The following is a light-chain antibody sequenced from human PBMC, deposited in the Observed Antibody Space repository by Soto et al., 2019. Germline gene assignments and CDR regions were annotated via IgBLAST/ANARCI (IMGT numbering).Light chain of an antibody. Sequence: QSALTQPASVSGSPGQSITISCTGTSSDVGTYNFVSWYQQHPGKVPKLMIYQVSKQPSGVSDRFSGSKSGNTASLTNSGLQAEDEADYYCCSYALADTWVFGGGTKLTVL. CDR2: QVS. CDR3: CSYALADTWV. J-gene: IGLJ3*02. V-gene: IGLV2-23*02. CDR1: SSDVGTYNF.